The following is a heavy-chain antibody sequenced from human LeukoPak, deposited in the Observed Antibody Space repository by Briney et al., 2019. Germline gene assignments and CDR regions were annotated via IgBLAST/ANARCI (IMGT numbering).Heavy chain of an antibody. Sequence: PGGSLRLSCAASGFTFSSYAMSWVRQAPGKGLEWVSAISGSGGSTYYADSVKGRFTISRDNSKNTLYLQMNSLRAEDTAVYYCAKATAAAAHYYYYGMDVWGQGATVTVSS. V-gene: IGHV3-23*01. CDR3: AKATAAAAHYYYYGMDV. J-gene: IGHJ6*02. CDR2: ISGSGGST. CDR1: GFTFSSYA. D-gene: IGHD6-13*01.